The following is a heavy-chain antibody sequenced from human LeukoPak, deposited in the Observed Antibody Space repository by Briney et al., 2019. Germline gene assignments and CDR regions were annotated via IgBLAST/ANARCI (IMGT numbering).Heavy chain of an antibody. D-gene: IGHD5-18*01. V-gene: IGHV1-46*01. CDR1: GYTFTGYY. CDR2: INPSGGST. CDR3: ARGGSIQLWLSHFDY. Sequence: ASVKVSCKASGYTFTGYYMHWVRQAPGQGLEWMGIINPSGGSTSYAQKFQGRVTMTRDTSTSTVYMELSGLRSEDTAVYYCARGGSIQLWLSHFDYWGQGTLVTVSS. J-gene: IGHJ4*02.